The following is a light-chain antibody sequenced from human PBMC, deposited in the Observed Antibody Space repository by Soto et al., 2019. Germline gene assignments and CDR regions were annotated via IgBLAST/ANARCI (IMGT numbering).Light chain of an antibody. Sequence: QSALTQPASVSGSPGQSITISCTGTSSDVGNYYYVSWYQHHPGKAPKLMIYEVSNRPSGVSNRFSGSKSGNTASLTISGLQAEDESDYYCSSYTSSSSWVFGGGTQLTVL. J-gene: IGLJ3*02. CDR3: SSYTSSSSWV. V-gene: IGLV2-14*01. CDR1: SSDVGNYYY. CDR2: EVS.